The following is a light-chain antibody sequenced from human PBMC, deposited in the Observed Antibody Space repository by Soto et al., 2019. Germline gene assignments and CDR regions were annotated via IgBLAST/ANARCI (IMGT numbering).Light chain of an antibody. CDR3: AAWADSLSGVV. V-gene: IGLV1-47*01. CDR2: RNN. J-gene: IGLJ2*01. Sequence: QSVLTKPHSASGTPGQRVTIACAGRTYNIGSNYVYWYQQLPGTAPKLLIYRNNQRPSGFPDRFSGSKSGTSASLAISGLRSGYEADYYCAAWADSLSGVVFGGGTKLTVL. CDR1: TYNIGSNY.